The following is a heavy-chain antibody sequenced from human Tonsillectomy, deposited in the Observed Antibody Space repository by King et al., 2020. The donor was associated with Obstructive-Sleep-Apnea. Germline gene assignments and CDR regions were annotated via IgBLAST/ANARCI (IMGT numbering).Heavy chain of an antibody. V-gene: IGHV3-23*04. J-gene: IGHJ6*02. D-gene: IGHD1-1*01. CDR3: AKDTGQLRGYLKRPYYGLDV. CDR2: IVSSDGST. Sequence: VQLVESGGGKVQPGGSLRLSCAASGFTFSTFGMNWVRQAPGKGLEWVSGIVSSDGSTYYANSVKGRFTISRDNSKNTLFLQMDSLGVEDTAVYYCAKDTGQLRGYLKRPYYGLDVWGQGTTVTVSS. CDR1: GFTFSTFG.